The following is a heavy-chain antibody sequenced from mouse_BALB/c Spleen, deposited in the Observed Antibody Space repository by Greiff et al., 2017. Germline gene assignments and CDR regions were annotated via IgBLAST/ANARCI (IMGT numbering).Heavy chain of an antibody. V-gene: IGHV1-87*01. CDR3: AGDGYYAMDY. D-gene: IGHD2-3*01. CDR1: GYTFTSYW. Sequence: QVHVKQSGAELARPGASVKLSCKASGYTFTSYWMQWVKQRPGQGLEWIGAIYPGDGDTRYTQKFKGKATLTADKSSSTAYMQLSSLASEDSAVYYCAGDGYYAMDYWGQGTSVTVSS. J-gene: IGHJ4*01. CDR2: IYPGDGDT.